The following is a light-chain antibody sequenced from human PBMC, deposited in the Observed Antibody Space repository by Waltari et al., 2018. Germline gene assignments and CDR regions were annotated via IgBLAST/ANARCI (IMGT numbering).Light chain of an antibody. CDR3: SSYTSNSTPV. Sequence: QSALTQPASVSGSPGQSTTISCTGTRSHVGGYNYASWYQQHPGKVPKLMIYEVSNRPSGVSNRFSGSKSGNTASLTISGLQAEDEADYYCSSYTSNSTPVFGGGTKLTVL. V-gene: IGLV2-14*01. CDR2: EVS. CDR1: RSHVGGYNY. J-gene: IGLJ2*01.